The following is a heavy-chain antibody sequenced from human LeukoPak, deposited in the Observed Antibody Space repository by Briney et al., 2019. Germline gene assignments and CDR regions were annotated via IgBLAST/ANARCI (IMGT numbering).Heavy chain of an antibody. V-gene: IGHV3-7*03. Sequence: GGSLRLSCTASGFTFSNYWMTWVRQAPGKGLEWVAKIKLDGSEKDYVDSVKGRFTISRDNSKNTLYLQMNSLRAEDTAVYYCAKDRGTVVTPDWFDPWGQGTLVTVSS. D-gene: IGHD2-21*02. J-gene: IGHJ5*02. CDR3: AKDRGTVVTPDWFDP. CDR2: IKLDGSEK. CDR1: GFTFSNYW.